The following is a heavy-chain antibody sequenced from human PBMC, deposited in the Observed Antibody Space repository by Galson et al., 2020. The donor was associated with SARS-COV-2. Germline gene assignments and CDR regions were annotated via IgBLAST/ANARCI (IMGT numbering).Heavy chain of an antibody. CDR2: IYSDGDT. D-gene: IGHD3-3*01. J-gene: IGHJ6*02. CDR3: ARDKVNAIFGVVMHYGLDV. Sequence: GSLRLSCAASEITVRNSYMSWVRQAPGKGLEWVAVIYSDGDTYYADAVKGRFTISRAQSNNTLYLQMNSLRIEDTAVYYCARDKVNAIFGVVMHYGLDVWGRGTTVTV. V-gene: IGHV3-66*01. CDR1: EITVRNSY.